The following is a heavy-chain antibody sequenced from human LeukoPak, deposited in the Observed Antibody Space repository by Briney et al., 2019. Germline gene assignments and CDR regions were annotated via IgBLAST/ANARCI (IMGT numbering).Heavy chain of an antibody. D-gene: IGHD6-19*01. CDR2: INANSGCT. J-gene: IGHJ4*02. CDR1: GHTFTGYY. CDR3: ARDQSSGWYGY. V-gene: IGHV1-2*02. Sequence: HRASVKVSCKASGHTFTGYYMHWVRQAPGQGLEWMGWINANSGCTNNAQKFQGRVTMTRDTSISTVYMELSRLRSDDTAVYYCARDQSSGWYGYWGQGTLVTVSS.